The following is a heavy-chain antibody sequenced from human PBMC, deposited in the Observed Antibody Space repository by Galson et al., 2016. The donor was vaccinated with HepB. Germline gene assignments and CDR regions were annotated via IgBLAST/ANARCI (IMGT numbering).Heavy chain of an antibody. Sequence: SVKVSCKASGYTLTDYYIHWVRQAPGQGLEWMGWINPNSGGTNYAQKFQGRVTMTRDTSVSTAYMELSGLKSDDTAVYYCAKVFTMVRGVTNTFYYYGMDVWGQGTTVTVSS. J-gene: IGHJ6*02. CDR3: AKVFTMVRGVTNTFYYYGMDV. CDR2: INPNSGGT. CDR1: GYTLTDYY. V-gene: IGHV1-2*02. D-gene: IGHD3-10*01.